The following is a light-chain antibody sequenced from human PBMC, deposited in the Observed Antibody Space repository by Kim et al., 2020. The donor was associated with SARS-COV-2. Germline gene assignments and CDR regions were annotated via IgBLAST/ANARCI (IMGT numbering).Light chain of an antibody. CDR3: QAWDSSTVV. CDR1: KLGDTY. Sequence: VSPGQTARITGSGDKLGDTYACWYQQKPGQSPGLVIYQDSKRTSGIPERFSGSNAGNTATLTISGTQAMDEADNYCQAWDSSTVVFGGGTQLTVL. J-gene: IGLJ2*01. CDR2: QDS. V-gene: IGLV3-1*01.